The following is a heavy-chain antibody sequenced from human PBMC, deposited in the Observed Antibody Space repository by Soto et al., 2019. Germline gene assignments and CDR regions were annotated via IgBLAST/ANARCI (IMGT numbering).Heavy chain of an antibody. Sequence: SETLSLTCAVSGGSISRGGYSWSWIRQPPGKGLEWIGYIYHSGNTYYNPPLKRRVTISVDRSKNQFSLKLSSVTAADTAVYYCARVPGPWGQGTTVTVS. CDR2: IYHSGNT. V-gene: IGHV4-30-2*01. J-gene: IGHJ6*02. CDR1: GGSISRGGYS. CDR3: ARVPGP.